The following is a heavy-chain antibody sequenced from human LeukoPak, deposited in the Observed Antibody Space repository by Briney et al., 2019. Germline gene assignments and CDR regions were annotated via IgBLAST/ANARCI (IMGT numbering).Heavy chain of an antibody. CDR1: REFISGYY. J-gene: IGHJ4*02. V-gene: IGHV4-34*01. D-gene: IGHD1-26*01. CDR3: ARGLRREPSGGY. CDR2: INDSGAT. Sequence: WETLSLTCGVSREFISGYYWGWIRQPPGKGLEWIGDINDSGATKYNPTLKSRVTISVDTSKNQFSLKLNSVTAADTAVYYCARGLRREPSGGYWGQGTLVTVSS.